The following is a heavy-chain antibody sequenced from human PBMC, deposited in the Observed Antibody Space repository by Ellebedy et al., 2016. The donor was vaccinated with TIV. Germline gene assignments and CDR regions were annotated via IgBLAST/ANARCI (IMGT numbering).Heavy chain of an antibody. CDR3: ARDFHYYASGSWDDTFDI. J-gene: IGHJ3*02. CDR1: GYTFASYG. D-gene: IGHD3-10*01. CDR2: VSGKDGET. Sequence: AASVKVSCKASGYTFASYGVSWVRQARGQGLEWIGWVSGKDGETNYGTKFEGRVTMTTDASTSTAYMDLRSLRSDDTAVYFCARDFHYYASGSWDDTFDIWGQGTVVTVSS. V-gene: IGHV1-18*01.